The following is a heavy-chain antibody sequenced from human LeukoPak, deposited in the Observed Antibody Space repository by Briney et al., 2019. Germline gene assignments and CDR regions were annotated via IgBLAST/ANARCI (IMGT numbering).Heavy chain of an antibody. CDR1: GYTFTSYA. CDR2: INAGNGNT. J-gene: IGHJ4*02. CDR3: ARVVAVAGFFLFDY. Sequence: GASVKVSCKASGYTFTSYAMHWVRQAPGQRLEWMGWINAGNGNTKYSQKFQGRVTITRDTSASTAYMELSSLRSEDTAVYYCARVVAVAGFFLFDYWGQGTLVTVSS. D-gene: IGHD6-19*01. V-gene: IGHV1-3*01.